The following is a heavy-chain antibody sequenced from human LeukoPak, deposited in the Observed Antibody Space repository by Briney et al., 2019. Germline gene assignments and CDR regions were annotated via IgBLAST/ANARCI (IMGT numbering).Heavy chain of an antibody. J-gene: IGHJ4*02. CDR3: AEDAMPCSGGNCYSASPLVDY. D-gene: IGHD2-15*01. V-gene: IGHV3-23*01. CDR2: IGGSGGNT. Sequence: GGSLRLSCAASGLTFSNYAMTWVRQAPGKGLEWVSSIGGSGGNTYYADSVKGRFTISRDNSKNTLYLQMNSLRAEDTAVYYCAEDAMPCSGGNCYSASPLVDYWGQGTLVTVSS. CDR1: GLTFSNYA.